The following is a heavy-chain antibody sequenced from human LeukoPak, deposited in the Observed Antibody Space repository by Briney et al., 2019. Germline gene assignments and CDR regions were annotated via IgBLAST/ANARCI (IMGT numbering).Heavy chain of an antibody. D-gene: IGHD3-10*01. CDR3: ARYKGDYGSGSYSYYYYYMDV. CDR1: GGSISSGSYY. CDR2: IYTSGST. J-gene: IGHJ6*03. V-gene: IGHV4-61*02. Sequence: SQTLSLTCTVSGGSISSGSYYWSWIRQPAGKGLEWIGRIYTSGSTNYNPSLKSRVTISVDTSKNQFSLKLSSVTAADTAVYYCARYKGDYGSGSYSYYYYYMDVWGKGTTVTISS.